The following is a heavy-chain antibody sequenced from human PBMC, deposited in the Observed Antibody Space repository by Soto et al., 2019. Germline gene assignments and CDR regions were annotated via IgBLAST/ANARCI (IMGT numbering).Heavy chain of an antibody. Sequence: SETLSLTCTVSGGSISSGDYYWSWIRQPPGKGLEWIGYIYYSGSTYYNPSLKSRVTISVDTSENQFSLKLSSVTAADTAVYYCARVAGAYYYDSSGYYPDYWGQGTLVTVSS. D-gene: IGHD3-22*01. CDR3: ARVAGAYYYDSSGYYPDY. CDR2: IYYSGST. V-gene: IGHV4-30-4*01. J-gene: IGHJ4*02. CDR1: GGSISSGDYY.